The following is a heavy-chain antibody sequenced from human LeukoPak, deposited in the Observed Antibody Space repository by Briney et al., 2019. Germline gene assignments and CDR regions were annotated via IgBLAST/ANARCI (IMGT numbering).Heavy chain of an antibody. CDR2: ISGSGSTI. J-gene: IGHJ4*02. D-gene: IGHD5-12*01. Sequence: GGSLRLSCAASGFIFSDSFMSWIRQAPGKGLEWASYISGSGSTIYYPDSVKGRFTISRDNAKKSLYLQMNSLRLEDTAVYYCARLSGYAVESWGQGTLVTVSS. CDR1: GFIFSDSF. CDR3: ARLSGYAVES. V-gene: IGHV3-11*01.